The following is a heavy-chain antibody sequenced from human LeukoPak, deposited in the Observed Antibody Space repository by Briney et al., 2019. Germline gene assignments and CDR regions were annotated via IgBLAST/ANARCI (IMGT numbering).Heavy chain of an antibody. CDR3: ARVPYYGDYFDY. CDR1: GFTFSSYG. J-gene: IGHJ4*02. V-gene: IGHV3-33*01. Sequence: PGRSLRLSCAASGFTFSSYGMHWVRQAPGKGLEWVAVIWYDGSNKYYADSVKGRFTISRDNSKNTLYLQVNSLRAEDTAVYYCARVPYYGDYFDYWGQGTLVTVSS. CDR2: IWYDGSNK. D-gene: IGHD3-10*01.